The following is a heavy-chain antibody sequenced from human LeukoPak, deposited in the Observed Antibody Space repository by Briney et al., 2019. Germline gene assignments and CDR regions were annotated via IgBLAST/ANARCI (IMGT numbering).Heavy chain of an antibody. V-gene: IGHV1-69*05. J-gene: IGHJ3*02. D-gene: IGHD6-19*01. CDR3: AKTLSSGWYYDYGAAFDI. CDR1: GCTFSSYA. CDR2: IIPIFGTA. Sequence: SVKVSCKASGCTFSSYAISWVRQAPGPGPEWMGGIIPIFGTANHAQKFQDRVTITTDESTSTAYMELSSLISEDTAVYYCAKTLSSGWYYDYGAAFDIWGQGTMVTVSS.